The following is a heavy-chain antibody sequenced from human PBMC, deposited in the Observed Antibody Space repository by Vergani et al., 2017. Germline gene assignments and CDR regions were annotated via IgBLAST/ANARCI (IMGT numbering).Heavy chain of an antibody. CDR3: ARRSAVATYGYYYYYMDV. D-gene: IGHD5-12*01. V-gene: IGHV4-59*01. CDR1: GGSISSYY. J-gene: IGHJ6*03. CDR2: IYYSGST. Sequence: QVQLQESDPGLVKPSETLSLTCTVSGGSISSYYWSWIRQPPGKGLEWIGYIYYSGSTNYNPSLKSRVTISVDTSKNQFSLKLSSVTAADTAVYYCARRSAVATYGYYYYYMDVWGKGTTVTVSS.